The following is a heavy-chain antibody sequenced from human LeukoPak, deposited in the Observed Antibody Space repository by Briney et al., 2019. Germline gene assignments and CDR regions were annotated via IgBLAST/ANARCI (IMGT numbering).Heavy chain of an antibody. D-gene: IGHD3-10*01. J-gene: IGHJ4*02. CDR1: GGSITTSGFY. CDR3: ARRSHSPSGSPH. V-gene: IGHV4-39*01. CDR2: LYYGGTN. Sequence: PSETLSLTCPVSGGSITTSGFYWAWIRRPPGKGLEWIGSLYYGGTNYYNPSLKSRVTVSGDTSKNQFSLELASVTAADTAVYYCARRSHSPSGSPHWGPGIHLSVSS.